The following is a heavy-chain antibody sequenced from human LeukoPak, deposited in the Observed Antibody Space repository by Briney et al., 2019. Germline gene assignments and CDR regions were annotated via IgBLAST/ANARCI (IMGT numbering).Heavy chain of an antibody. V-gene: IGHV3-15*01. CDR3: TTDTSSTIGTAYYYYYYGMDV. CDR2: IKSKTDGGTT. J-gene: IGHJ6*04. D-gene: IGHD1-1*01. Sequence: GGSLRLSCAASGFTFSNAWMSWVRQAPGKGLEWVGRIKSKTDGGTTDYAAPVKGRFTISRDDSKNTLYLQMNSLKTEDTAVYYCTTDTSSTIGTAYYYYYYGMDVWGKGTTVTVSS. CDR1: GFTFSNAW.